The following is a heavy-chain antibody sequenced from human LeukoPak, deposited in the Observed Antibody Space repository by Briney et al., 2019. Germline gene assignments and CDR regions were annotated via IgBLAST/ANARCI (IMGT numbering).Heavy chain of an antibody. V-gene: IGHV3-74*01. CDR2: INTDGSST. CDR3: ARGGYHAYYLDY. CDR1: GFTFSSYW. Sequence: GGSLRLSCAASGFTFSSYWMHWVRQAPGKGLVWVSRINTDGSSTSYADSVKGRFTISRDNAKNTLYLQMNSLRADDTAVYYCARGGYHAYYLDYWGQGSLVTVSS. J-gene: IGHJ4*02. D-gene: IGHD5-18*01.